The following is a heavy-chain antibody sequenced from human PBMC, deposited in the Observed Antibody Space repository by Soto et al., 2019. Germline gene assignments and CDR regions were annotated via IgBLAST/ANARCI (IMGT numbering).Heavy chain of an antibody. Sequence: SQTLSLTCAISGDSVSSNSAAWNWIRQSPSRGLEWLGRTYYRSKWYNDYAVSVKSRITINPDTSKNQFSLQLNSVTPEDTAVYYCARVYVPRHCSSTSCYWAYYYYGMDVWGQGTTVTVSS. V-gene: IGHV6-1*01. CDR1: GDSVSSNSAA. CDR2: TYYRSKWYN. D-gene: IGHD2-2*01. J-gene: IGHJ6*02. CDR3: ARVYVPRHCSSTSCYWAYYYYGMDV.